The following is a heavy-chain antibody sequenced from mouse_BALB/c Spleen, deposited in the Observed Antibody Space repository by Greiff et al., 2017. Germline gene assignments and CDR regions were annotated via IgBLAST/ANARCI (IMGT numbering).Heavy chain of an antibody. CDR1: GFAFSSYD. CDR2: ISSGGGST. CDR3: ARHDGNYVPFAY. D-gene: IGHD2-1*01. Sequence: EVKLVESGGGLVKPGGSLKLSCAASGFAFSSYDMSWVRQTPEKRLEWVAYISSGGGSTYYPDTVKGRFTISRDNAKNTLYLQMSSLKSEDTAMYYCARHDGNYVPFAYWGQGTLVTVSA. J-gene: IGHJ3*01. V-gene: IGHV5-12-1*01.